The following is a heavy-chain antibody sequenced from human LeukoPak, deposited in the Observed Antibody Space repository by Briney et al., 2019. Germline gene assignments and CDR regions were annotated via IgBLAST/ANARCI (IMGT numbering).Heavy chain of an antibody. CDR1: GGSISSYY. D-gene: IGHD1-26*01. V-gene: IGHV4-59*08. CDR3: ARQAVGATDAFDI. J-gene: IGHJ3*02. CDR2: IYYSGST. Sequence: SETLSLTCTVSGGSISSYYWSWIRQPPGKGPEWIGYIYYSGSTNYNPSLKSRVTISVDTSKNQFSLKLSSVTAADTAVYYCARQAVGATDAFDIWGQGTMVTVSS.